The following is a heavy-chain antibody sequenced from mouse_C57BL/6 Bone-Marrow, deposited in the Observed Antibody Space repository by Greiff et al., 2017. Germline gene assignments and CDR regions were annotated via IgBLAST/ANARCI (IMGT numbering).Heavy chain of an antibody. CDR1: GFTFSDYY. CDR3: ASPYGYAWFAY. D-gene: IGHD2-2*01. CDR2: ISNGGGST. J-gene: IGHJ3*01. Sequence: EVKLEESGGGLVQPGGSLKLSCAASGFTFSDYYMYWVRQTPEKRLEWVAYISNGGGSTYYPDTVKGRFTISRDNAKNTLYLQMSRLKCEDTAMYYCASPYGYAWFAYWGQGTLVTVSA. V-gene: IGHV5-12*01.